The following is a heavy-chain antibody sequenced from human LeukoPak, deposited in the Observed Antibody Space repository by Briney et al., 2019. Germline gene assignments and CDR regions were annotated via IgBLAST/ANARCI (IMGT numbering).Heavy chain of an antibody. J-gene: IGHJ4*02. CDR1: GFTVSSNY. Sequence: GGSLRLSCAASGFTVSSNYMSWVRQAPGKGLEWVSVIYSGGSTYYADSVKGRFTISRDNSKNTLYLQMNSLRAEDTAVYYCARSDSSGYYTARNFDYWGQGTLVTVSS. V-gene: IGHV3-53*01. CDR3: ARSDSSGYYTARNFDY. D-gene: IGHD3-22*01. CDR2: IYSGGST.